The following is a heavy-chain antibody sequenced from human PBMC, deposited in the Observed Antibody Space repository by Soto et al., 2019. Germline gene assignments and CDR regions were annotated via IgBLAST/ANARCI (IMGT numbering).Heavy chain of an antibody. CDR1: GDSVSSNSAA. CDR2: TYYRSKWYN. J-gene: IGHJ6*02. CDR3: PRDIQYSRSFGYYYYYGMDV. V-gene: IGHV6-1*01. D-gene: IGHD6-13*01. Sequence: SQTLSLTCAISGDSVSSNSAAWNWIRQSPSRGLEWLGRTYYRSKWYNDYAVSVKSRITINPDTSKNQFSLQLNYVTPEETAVYYSPRDIQYSRSFGYYYYYGMDVWGQGTTVTVSS.